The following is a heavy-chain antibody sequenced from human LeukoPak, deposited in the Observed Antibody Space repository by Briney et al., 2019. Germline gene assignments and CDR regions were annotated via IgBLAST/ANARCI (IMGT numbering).Heavy chain of an antibody. J-gene: IGHJ4*02. Sequence: GGSLRLSCAASGFTVSSNYMSWVRQAPGKGLEWVSVIYSDGTTVYADSVKGRFTISRDNSKNTLFLQMNSLRAEDTAVYYCARARPSGGYFDLWGQGTLVTVSS. D-gene: IGHD4-23*01. CDR1: GFTVSSNY. CDR3: ARARPSGGYFDL. CDR2: IYSDGTT. V-gene: IGHV3-53*01.